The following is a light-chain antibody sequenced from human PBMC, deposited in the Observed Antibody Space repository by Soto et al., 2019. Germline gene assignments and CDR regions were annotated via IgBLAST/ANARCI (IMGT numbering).Light chain of an antibody. CDR3: LQHNSYPPT. CDR1: LGISSY. V-gene: IGKV1-8*01. Sequence: ALPMTPSPSPFSASTGDVGPITCRASLGISSYLAWYQQKPGKAPKLLIYAASTLQSGVPSRFSGSGSGTDFTLTISCLQSEDFATYYCLQHNSYPPTFGQGTRLEIK. CDR2: AAS. J-gene: IGKJ5*01.